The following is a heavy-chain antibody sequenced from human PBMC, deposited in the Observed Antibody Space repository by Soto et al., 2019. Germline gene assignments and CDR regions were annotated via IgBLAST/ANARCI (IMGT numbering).Heavy chain of an antibody. J-gene: IGHJ4*02. V-gene: IGHV3-15*01. CDR3: TTDQVHARYEFWSGYYKEAYAY. Sequence: GGSLRFSCAASGFTFSNAWMSWVRQAPGKGLEWVGRIKSKTDGGTTDYAAPVKGRFTISRDDSKNTLYLQMNSLKTEDTAVYYCTTDQVHARYEFWSGYYKEAYAYWGQGTLVTVSS. D-gene: IGHD3-3*01. CDR2: IKSKTDGGTT. CDR1: GFTFSNAW.